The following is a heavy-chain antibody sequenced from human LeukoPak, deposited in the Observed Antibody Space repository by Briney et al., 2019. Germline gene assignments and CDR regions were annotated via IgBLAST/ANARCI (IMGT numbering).Heavy chain of an antibody. Sequence: GASVKVSCKASGYTFTSYAMNWVRQAPGQGLEWMGIITPSGGTTSYAQKFQGRVTMTRDLSTSTVYMELSSLRSEDTAVYYCARDANSGSGIYYFDYWGQGTLVTVSS. CDR3: ARDANSGSGIYYFDY. D-gene: IGHD1-26*01. CDR2: ITPSGGTT. J-gene: IGHJ4*02. V-gene: IGHV1-46*01. CDR1: GYTFTSYA.